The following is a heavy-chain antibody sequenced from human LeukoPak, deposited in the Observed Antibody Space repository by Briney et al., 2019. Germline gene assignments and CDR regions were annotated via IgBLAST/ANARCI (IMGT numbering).Heavy chain of an antibody. CDR3: ARGMRAHSNFPYFDY. CDR1: GDSVSSNSAS. J-gene: IGHJ4*02. V-gene: IGHV6-1*01. CDR2: TYYKSKWYN. Sequence: SQTLSLTCVISGDSVSSNSASWNWIRQSPSRGLEWLGRTYYKSKWYNDYAVSVKSRITITPDTSKKQFSLQLISVTPEDTAVYYCARGMRAHSNFPYFDYWGQGSRVTVSS. D-gene: IGHD4-11*01.